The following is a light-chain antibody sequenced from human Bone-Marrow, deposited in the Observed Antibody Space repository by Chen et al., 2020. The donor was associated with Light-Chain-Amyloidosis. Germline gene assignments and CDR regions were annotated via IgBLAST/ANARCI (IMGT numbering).Light chain of an antibody. CDR3: QSADSSGTYEVV. CDR2: IDT. Sequence: SSELPQPPSVSVSPCHPPMITRSGDDLPTKYAYWYQQKPGQAPVLVIHIDTERPSGISEQFSGSSSGTTATLTISGGQAEDEADYHCQSADSSGTYEVVFGGGTKLTVL. CDR1: DLPTKY. V-gene: IGLV3-25*03. J-gene: IGLJ2*01.